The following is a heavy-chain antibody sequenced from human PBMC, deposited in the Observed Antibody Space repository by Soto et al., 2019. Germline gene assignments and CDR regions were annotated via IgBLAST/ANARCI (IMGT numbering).Heavy chain of an antibody. CDR2: IFFTGSA. CDR1: GGSVSTGSYD. V-gene: IGHV4-61*01. Sequence: SETLSLTCTVSGGSVSTGSYDWSWIRQPPGKGLEWIGKIFFTGSAHYNPSLRNRVTMSVDTSKGQFSLTLTSVTAADTAVYYCARDGHGMDVWGQGTTVTVSS. CDR3: ARDGHGMDV. J-gene: IGHJ6*02.